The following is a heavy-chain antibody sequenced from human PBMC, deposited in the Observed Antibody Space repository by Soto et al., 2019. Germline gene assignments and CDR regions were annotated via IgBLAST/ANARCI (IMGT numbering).Heavy chain of an antibody. CDR2: MNPNSGNT. Sequence: GASVKVSCKASGYTFTSYDINWVRQATGQGLEWMGWMNPNSGNTGYAQKFQGRVTMTRNTSISTAYMELSSLRSEDTAVYYCAIDHHDYRNYKELPAYYYYMDVWGKGTTVTVSS. J-gene: IGHJ6*03. D-gene: IGHD4-4*01. V-gene: IGHV1-8*01. CDR1: GYTFTSYD. CDR3: AIDHHDYRNYKELPAYYYYMDV.